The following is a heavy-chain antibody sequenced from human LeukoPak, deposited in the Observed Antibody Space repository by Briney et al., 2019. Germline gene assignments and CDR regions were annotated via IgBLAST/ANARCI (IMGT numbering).Heavy chain of an antibody. CDR2: MSYDGSNK. CDR3: AKDSYGMDV. J-gene: IGHJ6*02. CDR1: GFTFSSYG. V-gene: IGHV3-30*18. Sequence: PGGSLRLSCAASGFTFSSYGMHWVRQAPGKGLEWVALMSYDGSNKHYGDSVKGRFTISRENSKNTLYLQMNSLRAEDTAVYYCAKDSYGMDVWGQGTTVTVSS.